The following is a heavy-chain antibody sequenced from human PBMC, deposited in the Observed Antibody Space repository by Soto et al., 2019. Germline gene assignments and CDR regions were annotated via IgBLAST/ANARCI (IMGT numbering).Heavy chain of an antibody. CDR3: ARDHDSSGWYDAFDI. CDR1: GFTFSPYY. V-gene: IGHV3-7*01. D-gene: IGHD6-19*01. CDR2: TTQDGNDK. Sequence: PGGSLRLSCAASGFTFSPYYMSWVRQAPGKGLEWLAMTTQDGNDKHYADSVKGRFTISRDNAKNSLYLQMNSLRDEDTAVYYCARDHDSSGWYDAFDIWGQGTMVTVSS. J-gene: IGHJ3*02.